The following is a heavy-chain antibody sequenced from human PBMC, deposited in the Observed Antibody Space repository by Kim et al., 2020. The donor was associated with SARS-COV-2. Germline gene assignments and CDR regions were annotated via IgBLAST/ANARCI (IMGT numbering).Heavy chain of an antibody. J-gene: IGHJ4*02. Sequence: GGSLRLSCAASGFTFSSYAMHWVRQAPGKGLEWVAVISYDGSNKYYVDSVKGRYIISRDNSKNTLYLQMNSLRAEDTAVYYCARAIAARVYWGQGSLVTV. D-gene: IGHD6-6*01. CDR3: ARAIAARVY. V-gene: IGHV3-30*04. CDR2: ISYDGSNK. CDR1: GFTFSSYA.